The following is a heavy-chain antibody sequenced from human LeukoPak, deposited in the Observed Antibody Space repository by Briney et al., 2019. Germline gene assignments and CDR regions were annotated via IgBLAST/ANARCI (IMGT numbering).Heavy chain of an antibody. CDR2: ISSSSSTI. Sequence: GGSLRLSCAASGFTFSSYSMNWVRQAPGKGLEWVSYISSSSSTIYYADSVKGRFTISRDNAKNSLYLQMNSLRAEDTAVYYCARDSYYYDSSVVDYRGQGTLVTVSS. V-gene: IGHV3-48*01. D-gene: IGHD3-22*01. CDR1: GFTFSSYS. CDR3: ARDSYYYDSSVVDY. J-gene: IGHJ4*02.